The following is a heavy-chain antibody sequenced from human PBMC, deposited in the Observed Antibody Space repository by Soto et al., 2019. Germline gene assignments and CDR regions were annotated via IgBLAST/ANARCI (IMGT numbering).Heavy chain of an antibody. CDR1: GGSISSEYFH. Sequence: QVQLQQSGPGLVEPSQTLSLTCAVSGGSISSEYFHWTWIRQPPGKGLEWIGYIHYTGSIMYTPSFKSRLTMAVDTTKNQFSLQLTSVTAADTAVYFCAREDDGGDRDYYGLDVWGQGTPVTVSS. CDR3: AREDDGGDRDYYGLDV. V-gene: IGHV4-30-4*08. D-gene: IGHD1-1*01. J-gene: IGHJ6*02. CDR2: IHYTGSI.